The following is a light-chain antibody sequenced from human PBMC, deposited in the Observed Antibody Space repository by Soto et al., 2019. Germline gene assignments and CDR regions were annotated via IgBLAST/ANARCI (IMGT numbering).Light chain of an antibody. Sequence: QSALTQPASVSGSPGQSITISCTGTSSDIGGYNLVSWYQQHPGEAPKLIIYQVTNRPSGVSNRFSGSKSGNTASLTVSGLQAEDEADYYCSSYSSSSTLCVFGSGTKVTVL. CDR3: SSYSSSSTLCV. V-gene: IGLV2-14*01. CDR2: QVT. J-gene: IGLJ1*01. CDR1: SSDIGGYNL.